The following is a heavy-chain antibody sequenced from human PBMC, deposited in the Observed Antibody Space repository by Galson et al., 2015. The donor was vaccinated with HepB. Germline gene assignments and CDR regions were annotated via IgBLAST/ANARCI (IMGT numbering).Heavy chain of an antibody. CDR2: IYWDDDK. CDR1: GVSLSTSGVG. V-gene: IGHV2-5*02. J-gene: IGHJ4*02. Sequence: PALVKPPQTVTLTCTFSGVSLSTSGVGVGWIRQPPGKALEWLALIYWDDDKRYSPSLKSRLTITKDTSKNQVVLTMTNMDPLDTATYYCAHRLGAYFDYWGQGTLVTVSS. CDR3: AHRLGAYFDY. D-gene: IGHD2-21*01.